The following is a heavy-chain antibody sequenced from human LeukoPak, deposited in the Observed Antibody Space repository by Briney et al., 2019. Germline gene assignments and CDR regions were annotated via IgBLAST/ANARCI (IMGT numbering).Heavy chain of an antibody. J-gene: IGHJ4*02. Sequence: SETLSLTCTVSGGSISSSSYYWGWIRQPPGKGLGWIGSIYYSGSTYYNPSLKSRVTISVDTSKNQFSLKLSSVTAADTAVYYCARLSGANSGWYFDYWGQGTLVTVSS. CDR1: GGSISSSSYY. CDR2: IYYSGST. CDR3: ARLSGANSGWYFDY. D-gene: IGHD6-19*01. V-gene: IGHV4-39*01.